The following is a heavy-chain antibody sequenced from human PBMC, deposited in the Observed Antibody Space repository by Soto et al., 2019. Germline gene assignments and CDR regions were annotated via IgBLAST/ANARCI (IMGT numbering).Heavy chain of an antibody. Sequence: EVQLVESGGGLVQPGGSLRLSCAASGFSFSNYAMDWVRQAPGKGPEWVSYISGSSSNIRYADSVKGRFTISRDNAKSSVYLQMNSLRADDTAVYYCARDPSRGSDWARYLDLWGRGTLVTVSS. CDR3: ARDPSRGSDWARYLDL. D-gene: IGHD1-26*01. CDR2: ISGSSSNI. V-gene: IGHV3-48*01. CDR1: GFSFSNYA. J-gene: IGHJ2*01.